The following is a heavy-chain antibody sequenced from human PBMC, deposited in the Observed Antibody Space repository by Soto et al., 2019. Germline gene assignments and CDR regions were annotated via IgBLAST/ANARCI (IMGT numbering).Heavy chain of an antibody. V-gene: IGHV4-59*08. CDR1: GGSISSYY. CDR2: IYYSGST. J-gene: IGHJ2*01. D-gene: IGHD7-27*01. Sequence: SETLSLTCTVSGGSISSYYWSWIRQPPGKGLEWIGYIYYSGSTNYNPSLKSRVTISVDTSKNQFSLKLSSVTAADTAVYYCARTTGDVYWYFDLWGRGTLVTVSS. CDR3: ARTTGDVYWYFDL.